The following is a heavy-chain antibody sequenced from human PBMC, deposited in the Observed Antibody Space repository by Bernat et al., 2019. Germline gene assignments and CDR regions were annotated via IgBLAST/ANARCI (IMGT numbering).Heavy chain of an antibody. CDR1: GFTFSNAW. V-gene: IGHV3-15*01. CDR2: MKSKTDGGTT. J-gene: IGHJ3*02. CDR3: TTDPDPDYYAYIWGSIQAEAFDI. Sequence: EVQLVESGGGLVKPGGSLRLSCAASGFTFSNAWMSWVRQAPGKGREWGGRMKSKTDGGTTDYAEPVKGRFTISRDDSKNTLYLQMNSLKTEDTAVYYGTTDPDPDYYAYIWGSIQAEAFDIWGQGTMVTVSS. D-gene: IGHD3-16*01.